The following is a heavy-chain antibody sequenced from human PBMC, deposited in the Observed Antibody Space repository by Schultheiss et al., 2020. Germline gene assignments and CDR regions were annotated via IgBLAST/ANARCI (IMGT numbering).Heavy chain of an antibody. V-gene: IGHV3-11*04. CDR2: ISSSGSTI. CDR3: AKARLRFEYSSLTPPGY. J-gene: IGHJ4*02. CDR1: GGSISSGGYY. D-gene: IGHD6-6*01. Sequence: LSLTCTVSGGSISSGGYYWSWIRQAPGKGLEWVSYISSSGSTIYYADSVKGRFTISRDNAKNSLYLQMNSLRAEDTAVYYCAKARLRFEYSSLTPPGYWGQGTLVNVSS.